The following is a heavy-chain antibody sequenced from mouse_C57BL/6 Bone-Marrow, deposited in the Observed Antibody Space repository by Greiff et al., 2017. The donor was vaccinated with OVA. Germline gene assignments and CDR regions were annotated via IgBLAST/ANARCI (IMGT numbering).Heavy chain of an antibody. J-gene: IGHJ3*02. CDR1: GFTFSSYA. CDR3: TRVGVW. CDR2: ISSGGDYI. D-gene: IGHD1-1*02. V-gene: IGHV5-9-1*02. Sequence: DVHLVESGEGLVKPGGSLKLSCAASGFTFSSYAMSWVRQTPEKRLEWVAYISSGGDYIYYADTVKGRVTISRDNARNTLYMQMGSLKAEDTAMYYCTRVGVWWGQGTLVTVSA.